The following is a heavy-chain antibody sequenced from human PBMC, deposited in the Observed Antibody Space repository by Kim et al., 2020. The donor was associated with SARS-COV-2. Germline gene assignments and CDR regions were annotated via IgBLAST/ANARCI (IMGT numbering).Heavy chain of an antibody. Sequence: GGSLRLSCAASGFTFSSYAMTWVRQAPGKGLEWVSDIRGSGGRTYYADSVKGRFTISRDNSKNTLYLQMNSLRDEDTAIYYCAKDRSGDLDYWGQGTLVTVSS. CDR3: AKDRSGDLDY. V-gene: IGHV3-23*01. CDR2: IRGSGGRT. D-gene: IGHD3-10*01. J-gene: IGHJ4*02. CDR1: GFTFSSYA.